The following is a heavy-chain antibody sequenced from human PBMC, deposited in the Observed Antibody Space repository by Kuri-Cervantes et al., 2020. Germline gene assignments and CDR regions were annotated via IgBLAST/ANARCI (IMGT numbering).Heavy chain of an antibody. J-gene: IGHJ4*02. CDR2: IRSKAYGGTT. V-gene: IGHV3-49*03. D-gene: IGHD1-26*01. CDR1: GFIFSNYW. Sequence: GESLKISCAASGFIFSNYWMSWFRQAPGKGLEWVGFIRSKAYGGTTEYAASVKGRFTISRDDSKSIAYLQMNSLKTEDTAVYYCTSGGHSGSYPSDYWGQGTLVTVSS. CDR3: TSGGHSGSYPSDY.